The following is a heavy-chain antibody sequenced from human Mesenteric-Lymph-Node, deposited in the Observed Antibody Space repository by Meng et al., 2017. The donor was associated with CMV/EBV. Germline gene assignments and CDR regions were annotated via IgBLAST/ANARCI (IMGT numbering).Heavy chain of an antibody. D-gene: IGHD5-18*01. Sequence: GYTFTGYYMHWVRQAPGQGLEWMGWINPNSGGTNYAQKFQGWVTMTRDTSISTAYMELSRLRSDDTAVYYCARDFVSAGYSYGYLVYWGQGTLVTVSS. J-gene: IGHJ4*02. V-gene: IGHV1-2*04. CDR1: GYTFTGYY. CDR3: ARDFVSAGYSYGYLVY. CDR2: INPNSGGT.